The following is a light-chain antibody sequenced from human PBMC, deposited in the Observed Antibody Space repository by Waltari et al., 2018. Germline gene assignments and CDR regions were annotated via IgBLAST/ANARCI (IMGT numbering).Light chain of an antibody. V-gene: IGLV3-21*04. CDR1: NISRES. CDR2: YDS. CDR3: QVWDTISDHVL. J-gene: IGLJ2*01. Sequence: SYVLTQPPSVSVAPGKTARIPCAGDNISRESGDWYQQKPGQAPIVVINYDSGRPSGIPERISGSKSGNTATLTIGRVEAGDEADYYCQVWDTISDHVLFGGGTKLTVL.